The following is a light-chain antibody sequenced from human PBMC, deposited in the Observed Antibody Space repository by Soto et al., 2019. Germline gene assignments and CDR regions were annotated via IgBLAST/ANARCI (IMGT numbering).Light chain of an antibody. J-gene: IGKJ4*01. V-gene: IGKV1-5*01. CDR1: QSISSW. CDR3: QQYNSYPLT. Sequence: DIQMTQSPSTLSASVGERVTITCRASQSISSWLAWYQQKPGKAPKLLIYDASSLESGVPSRFSGSVSGTEFTLTISSLQPDDFATYYCQQYNSYPLTFGGGTKVEIK. CDR2: DAS.